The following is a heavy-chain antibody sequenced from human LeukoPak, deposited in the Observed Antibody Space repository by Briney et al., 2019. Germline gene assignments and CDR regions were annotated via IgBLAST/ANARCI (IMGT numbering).Heavy chain of an antibody. CDR1: GFNFANHA. Sequence: PGGSLRLSCAASGFNFANHAMSWVRQTPGKGLEWVSAISGGGDISYYADSVTGRFTISRDNSKDTLFLQMHSLRPGDTAVYYCVREDTPATANYWGQGTLVTISS. V-gene: IGHV3-23*01. D-gene: IGHD2-21*02. CDR3: VREDTPATANY. J-gene: IGHJ4*02. CDR2: ISGGGDIS.